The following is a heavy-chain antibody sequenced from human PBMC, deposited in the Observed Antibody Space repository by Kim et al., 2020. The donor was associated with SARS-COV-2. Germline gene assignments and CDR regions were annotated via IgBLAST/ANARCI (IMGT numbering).Heavy chain of an antibody. J-gene: IGHJ4*02. Sequence: SETLSLTCAVYGGSFSGYYWSWIRQPPGKGLEWIGEINHSGSTNYNPSLKSRVTISVDTSKNQFSLKLSSVTAADTAVYYCARAGGITIFGVVTEKRYYFDYWGQGTLVTVSS. CDR3: ARAGGITIFGVVTEKRYYFDY. D-gene: IGHD3-3*01. CDR2: INHSGST. CDR1: GGSFSGYY. V-gene: IGHV4-34*01.